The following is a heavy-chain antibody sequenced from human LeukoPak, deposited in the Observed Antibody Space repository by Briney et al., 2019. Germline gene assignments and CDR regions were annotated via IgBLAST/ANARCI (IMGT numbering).Heavy chain of an antibody. Sequence: GGSLRLSCVASGFTFTRYAMHWVRQAPGKGLDWVTVVSYDGNDKYYADSVKGRFTISRDNSKNTVYLQMNSLRAEDTAVYYCARDDALATDGFDSWGQGTLVTVSS. V-gene: IGHV3-30*04. CDR3: ARDDALATDGFDS. CDR2: VSYDGNDK. J-gene: IGHJ4*02. CDR1: GFTFTRYA. D-gene: IGHD5-24*01.